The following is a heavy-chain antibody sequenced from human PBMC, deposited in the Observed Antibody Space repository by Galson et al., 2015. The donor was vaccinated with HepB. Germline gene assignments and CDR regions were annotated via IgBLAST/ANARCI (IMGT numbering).Heavy chain of an antibody. J-gene: IGHJ6*03. Sequence: SLRLSCAASGFTFSSYGMHWVRQAPGKGLEWVAVIWYDGSNKYYADSVKGRFTISRDNSKNTLYLQMNSLRAEDTAVYYCARGQYCSSTSYYYYYYMDVWGKGTTVTVSS. CDR3: ARGQYCSSTSYYYYYYMDV. V-gene: IGHV3-33*01. CDR2: IWYDGSNK. CDR1: GFTFSSYG. D-gene: IGHD2-2*01.